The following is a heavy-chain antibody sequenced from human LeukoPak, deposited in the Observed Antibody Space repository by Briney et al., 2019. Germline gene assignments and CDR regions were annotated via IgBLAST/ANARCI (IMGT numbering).Heavy chain of an antibody. D-gene: IGHD4-17*01. CDR3: AKDTTTVTGHAFDI. V-gene: IGHV3-74*01. CDR1: GFTFSSYW. CDR2: IKSDGST. Sequence: GGSLRLSCAASGFTFSSYWMHWVRQTPGKGLMWVSRIKSDGSTIYADSVKGRFTISRDNAKNMVYLQMNSLRAEDTAMYYCAKDTTTVTGHAFDIWGQGTMVTVSS. J-gene: IGHJ3*02.